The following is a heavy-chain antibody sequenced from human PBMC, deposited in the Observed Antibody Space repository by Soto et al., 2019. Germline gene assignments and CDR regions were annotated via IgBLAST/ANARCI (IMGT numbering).Heavy chain of an antibody. CDR3: AKDRRPNYYYGMDV. D-gene: IGHD6-25*01. V-gene: IGHV3-30*18. Sequence: QVQLVESGGGVVQPGRSLRLSCAASGFTFSSYGMHWVRQAPGKGLEWVAVISYDGSNEYYADSVKGRFTISRDNSKNTLYLQMNSLRAEDTAVYYCAKDRRPNYYYGMDVWGQGTTVTVSS. J-gene: IGHJ6*02. CDR2: ISYDGSNE. CDR1: GFTFSSYG.